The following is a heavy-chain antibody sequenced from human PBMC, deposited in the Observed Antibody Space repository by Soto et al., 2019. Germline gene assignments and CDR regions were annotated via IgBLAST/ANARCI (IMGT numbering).Heavy chain of an antibody. D-gene: IGHD1-26*01. Sequence: EVQLLESGGGLVQHGGSLRLSCAASGFTFSSCAMSWVRQAPGKGLEWVSAISVSGSSTYYADSVKGRFTISRDNSKNTLYLQMNSLRAEDTAVYYCAKGLKWELPFDHGGQGTLVTVSS. CDR1: GFTFSSCA. CDR3: AKGLKWELPFDH. V-gene: IGHV3-23*01. CDR2: ISVSGSST. J-gene: IGHJ4*02.